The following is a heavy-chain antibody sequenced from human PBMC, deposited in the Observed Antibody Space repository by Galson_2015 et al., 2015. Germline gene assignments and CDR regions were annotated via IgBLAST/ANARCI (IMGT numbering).Heavy chain of an antibody. CDR3: VRALAVAGNGMDV. CDR2: ISPDGSTT. D-gene: IGHD6-19*01. CDR1: GFTFSTYW. Sequence: SLRLSCAASGFTFSTYWMHWVRQAPGKGLVWVSRISPDGSTTTYGDSVKGRFTVSRDNAKNTLFLQMNSLRAEDTAVYYCVRALAVAGNGMDVWGQGTTVTVSS. V-gene: IGHV3-74*01. J-gene: IGHJ6*02.